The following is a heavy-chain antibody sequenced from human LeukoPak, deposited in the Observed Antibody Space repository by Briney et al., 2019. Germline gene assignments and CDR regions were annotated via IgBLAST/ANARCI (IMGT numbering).Heavy chain of an antibody. CDR3: ATLYWNYVNWFDP. Sequence: ASVKVSCKASGYTFTDYYMHWVQQAPGKGLEWMGRVDPEDGETIYAEKFQGRVTITADTSTDTAYMELSSLRSGDTAVYYCATLYWNYVNWFDPWGQGTLVTVSS. CDR2: VDPEDGET. D-gene: IGHD1-7*01. J-gene: IGHJ5*02. V-gene: IGHV1-69-2*01. CDR1: GYTFTDYY.